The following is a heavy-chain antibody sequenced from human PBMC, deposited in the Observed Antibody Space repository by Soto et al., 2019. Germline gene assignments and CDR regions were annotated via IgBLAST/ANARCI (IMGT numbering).Heavy chain of an antibody. V-gene: IGHV3-30*18. D-gene: IGHD3-10*01. CDR3: AKDWVGFGELLPYFQH. Sequence: PGGSLRLSCAASGFTFSSYGMHWVRQAPGKGLEWVAVISYDGSNKYYADSVKGRFTISRDNSKNTLYLQMNSLRAEDTAVYYCAKDWVGFGELLPYFQHWGQGTMVTVSS. CDR2: ISYDGSNK. J-gene: IGHJ1*01. CDR1: GFTFSSYG.